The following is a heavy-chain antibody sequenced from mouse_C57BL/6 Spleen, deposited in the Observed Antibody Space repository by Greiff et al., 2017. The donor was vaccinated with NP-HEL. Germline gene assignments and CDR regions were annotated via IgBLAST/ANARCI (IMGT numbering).Heavy chain of an antibody. CDR3: ARRGLVYAMDY. D-gene: IGHD3-3*01. CDR1: GYTFTDYY. V-gene: IGHV1-26*01. Sequence: EVQLQQSGPELVKPGASVKISCTASGYTFTDYYMNWVKQSHGKSLEWIGDINPNNGGTSYNQKFKGKATLTVDKSSSTAYMELRSLTSEDSAVYYCARRGLVYAMDYWGQGTSVTVSS. J-gene: IGHJ4*01. CDR2: INPNNGGT.